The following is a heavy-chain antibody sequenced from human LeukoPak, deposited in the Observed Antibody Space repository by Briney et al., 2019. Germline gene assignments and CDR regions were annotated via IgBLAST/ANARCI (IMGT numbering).Heavy chain of an antibody. Sequence: GGSLRLSCAASGFTFSSYAMNWVRQAPGKGLEWVSSISSCSSYIYYADSVKGRFTISRDNAKNSLYLQMNSLRAEDTAVYYCARVRARIAAAGFDYWGQGTLVTVSS. CDR1: GFTFSSYA. CDR3: ARVRARIAAAGFDY. J-gene: IGHJ4*02. CDR2: ISSCSSYI. D-gene: IGHD6-13*01. V-gene: IGHV3-21*01.